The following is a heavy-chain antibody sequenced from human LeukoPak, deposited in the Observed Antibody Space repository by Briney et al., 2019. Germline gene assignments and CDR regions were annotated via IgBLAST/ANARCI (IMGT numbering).Heavy chain of an antibody. CDR2: MSYDGSNK. Sequence: PGGSLRLSCAASGFTFSSYGMHWVRQAPGKGLEWVAVMSYDGSNKYYADSVKGRFTISRDNTKNTLYLQMNSLRVGDTAEYYCTRAYQQHLINWFDPWGQGTLVTVSS. CDR3: TRAYQQHLINWFDP. J-gene: IGHJ5*02. D-gene: IGHD6-13*01. CDR1: GFTFSSYG. V-gene: IGHV3-30*03.